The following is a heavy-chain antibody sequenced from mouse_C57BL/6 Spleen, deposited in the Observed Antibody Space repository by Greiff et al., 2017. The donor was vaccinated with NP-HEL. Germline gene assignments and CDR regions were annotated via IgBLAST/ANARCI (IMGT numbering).Heavy chain of an antibody. Sequence: EVKLVESGGGLVQPKGSLKLSCAASGFTFNTYAMHWVRQAPGKGLEWVARIRSKISNYATYYADSVKDRFTISRDDSQSMLYLQMHNLKTEDTAMYYCVRDDYYGYFDVWGTGTTVTVSS. CDR1: GFTFNTYA. V-gene: IGHV10-3*01. CDR2: IRSKISNYAT. J-gene: IGHJ1*03. CDR3: VRDDYYGYFDV. D-gene: IGHD2-4*01.